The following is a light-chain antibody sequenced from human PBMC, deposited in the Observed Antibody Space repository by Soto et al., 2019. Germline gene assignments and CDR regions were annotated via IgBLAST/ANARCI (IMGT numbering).Light chain of an antibody. CDR3: GSWDSSLSAYV. CDR1: SSDIGGNS. Sequence: QSALAHPPSVSAAPGQKFTISCSGSSSDIGGNSVSWYQQLPGTAPKLLIYDDNKRPSGIPDRFSGSKSGTSATLGITGFQTGDEADYYCGSWDSSLSAYVFGTGTKVNV. CDR2: DDN. V-gene: IGLV1-51*01. J-gene: IGLJ1*01.